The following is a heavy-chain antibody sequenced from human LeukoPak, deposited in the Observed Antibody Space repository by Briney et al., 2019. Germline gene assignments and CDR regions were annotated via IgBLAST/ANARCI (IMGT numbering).Heavy chain of an antibody. J-gene: IGHJ4*02. V-gene: IGHV4-59*01. D-gene: IGHD1-14*01. CDR1: GGSISSYY. CDR3: ARGEGTTPFDY. CDR2: IYYSGST. Sequence: ASETLSLTCTVSGGSISSYYWSWIRQPPGKGLEWIGYIYYSGSTNYNPSLKSRVTISVDTSKNQFSLKLSSVTAADTAVYYCARGEGTTPFDYWGQGTLVTVSS.